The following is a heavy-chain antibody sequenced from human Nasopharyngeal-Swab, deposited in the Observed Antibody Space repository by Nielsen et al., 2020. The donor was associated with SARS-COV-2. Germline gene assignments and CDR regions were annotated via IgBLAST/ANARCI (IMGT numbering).Heavy chain of an antibody. CDR2: ISYDGSNK. J-gene: IGHJ6*02. CDR3: AKDLGWNPGGLYYYYYGMDV. CDR1: GFTFNSYG. Sequence: GESLKISCAASGFTFNSYGMHWVRQAPGKGLEWVAVISYDGSNKYYADSVKGRFTISRDNSKNTLYLQMNSLRAEDTAVYYCAKDLGWNPGGLYYYYYGMDVWGQGTTVTVSS. V-gene: IGHV3-30*18. D-gene: IGHD1-1*01.